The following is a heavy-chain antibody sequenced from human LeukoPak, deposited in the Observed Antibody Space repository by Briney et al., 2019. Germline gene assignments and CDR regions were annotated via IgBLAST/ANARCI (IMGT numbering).Heavy chain of an antibody. CDR1: GGFSNYA. D-gene: IGHD5-12*01. V-gene: IGHV1-69*04. CDR3: ARAHSGYDVKYFAY. Sequence: SVKVSCKASGGFSNYAINWVRQAPGQGLEWMGRIIPILNTANSAEKFQGRVTITADKFTNTAYMELSSLRSEDTAIYYCARAHSGYDVKYFAYWGQGTLVTVSP. CDR2: IIPILNTA. J-gene: IGHJ4*02.